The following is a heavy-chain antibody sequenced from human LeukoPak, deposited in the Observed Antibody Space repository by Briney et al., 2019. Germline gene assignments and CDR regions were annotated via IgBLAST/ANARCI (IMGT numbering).Heavy chain of an antibody. CDR1: NDSISSSSYY. CDR2: IYYSGST. Sequence: SETLSLTCTVSNDSISSSSYYWGWIRQPPGKGLEWIGSIYYSGSTYYNPSLKSRVTISVDTSKNQFSLKLSSVTAADTAVYYCARQQWLTNWFDPWGQGTLVTVSS. CDR3: ARQQWLTNWFDP. D-gene: IGHD6-19*01. J-gene: IGHJ5*02. V-gene: IGHV4-39*01.